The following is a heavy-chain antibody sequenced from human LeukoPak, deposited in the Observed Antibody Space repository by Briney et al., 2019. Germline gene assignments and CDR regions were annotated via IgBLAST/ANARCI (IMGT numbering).Heavy chain of an antibody. D-gene: IGHD3-10*01. CDR2: INSDGSST. CDR3: SAGSGHAFDI. CDR1: GFTFSSYW. Sequence: GGSLRLSCAASGFTFSSYWMHWVRQVPGKGLVWVSRINSDGSSTSYADSVKGRFTISRDNAKNTLYVQMNSLRAEDTAVYYCSAGSGHAFDIWGRGTMVTVSS. V-gene: IGHV3-74*01. J-gene: IGHJ3*02.